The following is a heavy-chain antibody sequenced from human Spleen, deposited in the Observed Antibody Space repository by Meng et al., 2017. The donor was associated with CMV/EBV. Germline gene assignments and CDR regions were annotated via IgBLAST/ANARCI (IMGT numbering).Heavy chain of an antibody. J-gene: IGHJ4*02. Sequence: CKASGYIFTGYKMHWVRQAPGQGLEWMGWIDPKRGVTNYAQTFQGRVTMTRDTSINTAYMQLNWLTYDDTAVFYCASGGEKGSYTDFWGQGTLVTVSS. V-gene: IGHV1-2*02. CDR2: IDPKRGVT. D-gene: IGHD1-26*01. CDR3: ASGGEKGSYTDF. CDR1: GYIFTGYK.